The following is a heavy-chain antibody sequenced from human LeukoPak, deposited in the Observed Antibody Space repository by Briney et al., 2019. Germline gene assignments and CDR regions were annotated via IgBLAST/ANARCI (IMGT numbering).Heavy chain of an antibody. CDR1: GYTFTSYY. CDR3: ARDPMGYGSGWRDNFDY. V-gene: IGHV1-46*01. J-gene: IGHJ4*02. D-gene: IGHD6-19*01. Sequence: ASVKVSCKASGYTFTSYYMHWVRQAPGQGLEWMGIINPSGGGTSYAQKFQGRVTMTRDTSTSTVYMELSSLRSEDTAVYYCARDPMGYGSGWRDNFDYWGQGTLVTVSS. CDR2: INPSGGGT.